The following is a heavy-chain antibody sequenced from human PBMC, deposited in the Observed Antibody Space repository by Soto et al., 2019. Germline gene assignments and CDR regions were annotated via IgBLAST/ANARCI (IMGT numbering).Heavy chain of an antibody. V-gene: IGHV4-34*01. Sequence: PSETLSLTCAVYGGSFSGYYWSWIRQPPGKGLEWIGEINHSGSTNYNPSLKSRVTISVDTSKNQFSLKLSSVTAADTAVYYGARGRGSSWYLRWFDPWGQGTLVTVSS. D-gene: IGHD6-13*01. CDR3: ARGRGSSWYLRWFDP. J-gene: IGHJ5*02. CDR1: GGSFSGYY. CDR2: INHSGST.